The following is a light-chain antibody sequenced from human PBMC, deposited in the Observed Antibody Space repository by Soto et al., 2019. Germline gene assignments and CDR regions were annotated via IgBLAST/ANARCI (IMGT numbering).Light chain of an antibody. Sequence: QSVLTQPASVSGSPGQSITISCTGTSSDVGGYNYVSWYQHHPGKAPKLMIYDVSNRPSGVSNRFSGSKSGNTASLTISGPQLEDEADYYCCSYTTSNTRQIVFGTGTKLTVL. CDR2: DVS. J-gene: IGLJ1*01. CDR1: SSDVGGYNY. V-gene: IGLV2-14*03. CDR3: CSYTTSNTRQIV.